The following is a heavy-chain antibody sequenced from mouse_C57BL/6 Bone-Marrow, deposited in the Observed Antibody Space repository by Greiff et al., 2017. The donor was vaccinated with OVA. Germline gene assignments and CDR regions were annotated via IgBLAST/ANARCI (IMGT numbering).Heavy chain of an antibody. Sequence: VQLQQPGAELVRPGSSVKLSCKASGYTFTSYWMDWVKQRPGQGLEWIGNIYPSDSETHYNQKFKDKATFTVDKSSSTAYMQLSSLTSEDSAVDSCVRTRITTVAFDYWGQGTTLTVSS. CDR2: IYPSDSET. V-gene: IGHV1-61*01. D-gene: IGHD1-1*01. CDR1: GYTFTSYW. J-gene: IGHJ2*01. CDR3: VRTRITTVAFDY.